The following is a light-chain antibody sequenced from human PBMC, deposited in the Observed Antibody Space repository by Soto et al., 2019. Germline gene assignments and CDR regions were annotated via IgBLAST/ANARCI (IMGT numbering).Light chain of an antibody. V-gene: IGKV3-20*01. Sequence: EIVLTQSPGTLSLSPGERATLSCRASQSVSSSSYLAWYQQKPGQAPRLLIYGSSSRATGIPDRFSGRGSAIDFTLTIRRLAPEDFAVYYGRQHCSSPWYTFGQGTKLEIK. CDR2: GSS. J-gene: IGKJ2*01. CDR3: RQHCSSPWYT. CDR1: QSVSSSSY.